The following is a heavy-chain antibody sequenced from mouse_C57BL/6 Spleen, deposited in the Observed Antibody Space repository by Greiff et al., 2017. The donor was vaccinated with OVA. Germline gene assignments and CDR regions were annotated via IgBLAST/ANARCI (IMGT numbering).Heavy chain of an antibody. V-gene: IGHV2-5*01. J-gene: IGHJ4*01. CDR1: GFSLTSYG. CDR2: IWRGGST. Sequence: VKLEESGPGLVQPSQSLSITCTVSGFSLTSYGVHWVRQSPGKGLEWLGVIWRGGSTDYNAAFMSSLSITKDNSKSQVYFKMNSLQADDTARYYCAKADYGSSFYAMDYWGQGTSVTVSS. CDR3: AKADYGSSFYAMDY. D-gene: IGHD1-1*01.